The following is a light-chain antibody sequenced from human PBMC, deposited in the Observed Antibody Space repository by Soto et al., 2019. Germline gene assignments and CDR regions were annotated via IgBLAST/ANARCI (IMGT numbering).Light chain of an antibody. CDR1: SSDVGGYNF. CDR3: SSYTSSSTLDYV. J-gene: IGLJ1*01. Sequence: QSALTQPASVSGSPGQSITISCTGTSSDVGGYNFVSWYQQHPGKAPKLMIFEVSNRPSGVSSRFFGSKSGNTASLTISGLQAEDEADYYCSSYTSSSTLDYVFGTGTKVTVL. V-gene: IGLV2-14*01. CDR2: EVS.